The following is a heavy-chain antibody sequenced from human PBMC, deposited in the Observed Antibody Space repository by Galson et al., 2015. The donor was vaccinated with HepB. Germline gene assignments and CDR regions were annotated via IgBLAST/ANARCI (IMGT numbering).Heavy chain of an antibody. J-gene: IGHJ6*02. Sequence: CAISGDSVSSNSAAWNWIRQSPSRGLEWLGRTYYRSKWYNDYAVSVKSRITINPDTSKNQFSLQLNSVTPEDTAVYYCAKQGRADYDILTGYYKKVYYHGMDVWGQGTTVTVSS. CDR3: AKQGRADYDILTGYYKKVYYHGMDV. CDR1: GDSVSSNSAA. D-gene: IGHD3-9*01. V-gene: IGHV6-1*01. CDR2: TYYRSKWYN.